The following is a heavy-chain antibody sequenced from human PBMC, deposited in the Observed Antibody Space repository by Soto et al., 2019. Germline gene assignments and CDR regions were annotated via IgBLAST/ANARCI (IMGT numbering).Heavy chain of an antibody. CDR1: GGSISSGGYS. CDR2: IYHSRST. D-gene: IGHD6-13*01. CDR3: ARVNSRYFDY. V-gene: IGHV4-30-2*01. Sequence: SETLSLTCTVSGGSISSGGYSWSWIRQPPGKGLECIGYIYHSRSTYYNPSLKSRVTISVDRSKNQFSLKLSSVTAADTAVYYCARVNSRYFDYWGQGTLVTVSS. J-gene: IGHJ4*02.